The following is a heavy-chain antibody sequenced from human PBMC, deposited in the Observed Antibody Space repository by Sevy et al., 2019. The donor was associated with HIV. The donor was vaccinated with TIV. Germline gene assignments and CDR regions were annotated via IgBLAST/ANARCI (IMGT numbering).Heavy chain of an antibody. V-gene: IGHV3-30*02. CDR1: GFTFSSYG. J-gene: IGHJ6*03. CDR3: AKDLRFLYYMDV. Sequence: GGSLRLSCAASGFTFSSYGMHWVRQAPGKGLEWVAFIRYDGSNKYYADSVKGRFTISRDNSKNTLYLQMNSLRAEETAVYYCAKDLRFLYYMDVWGKGTTVTVSS. D-gene: IGHD3-3*01. CDR2: IRYDGSNK.